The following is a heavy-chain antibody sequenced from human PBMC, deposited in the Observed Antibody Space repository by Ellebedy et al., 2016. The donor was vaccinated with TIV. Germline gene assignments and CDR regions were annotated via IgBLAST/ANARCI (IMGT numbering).Heavy chain of an antibody. CDR3: VRRSDYGDSYGALDL. D-gene: IGHD4-17*01. CDR1: GYSFSTYW. V-gene: IGHV5-51*01. Sequence: GESLKISCKGSGYSFSTYWIGWVRQMPGKGLEWMGIIYPGDSDTRYSPSFQGQVTISADKSISAAYLQWSTLKASDTAMYYCVRRSDYGDSYGALDLWGQGTMVTVSS. J-gene: IGHJ3*01. CDR2: IYPGDSDT.